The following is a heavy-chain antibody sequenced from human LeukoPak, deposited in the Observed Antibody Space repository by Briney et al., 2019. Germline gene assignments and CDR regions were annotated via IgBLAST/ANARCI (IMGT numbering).Heavy chain of an antibody. CDR1: GFTFSSCC. V-gene: IGHV3-74*01. J-gene: IGHJ4*02. D-gene: IGHD1-14*01. CDR3: ARSNQADDY. CDR2: INPGGSSI. Sequence: GGSLRLSCAASGFTFSSCCMHWVRQVPGKGLVCVARINPGGSSITYAHSVKGRFTISRDNAKNTLYLQMDSLRAEDTGVYYCARSNQADDYWGQGTLVTVSS.